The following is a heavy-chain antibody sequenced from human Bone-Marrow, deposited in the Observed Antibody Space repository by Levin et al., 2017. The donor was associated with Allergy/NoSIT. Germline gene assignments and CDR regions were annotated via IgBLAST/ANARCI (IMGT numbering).Heavy chain of an antibody. Sequence: PGGSLRLSCAASGFTFSSYSMNWVRQAPGKGLEWVSSISSSSSYIYYADSVKGRFTISRDNAKNSLYLQMNSLRAEDTAVYYCAKGNTILGYCSSTSCYYYYYYGMDVWGQGTTVTVSS. D-gene: IGHD2-2*01. CDR2: ISSSSSYI. J-gene: IGHJ6*02. V-gene: IGHV3-21*01. CDR3: AKGNTILGYCSSTSCYYYYYYGMDV. CDR1: GFTFSSYS.